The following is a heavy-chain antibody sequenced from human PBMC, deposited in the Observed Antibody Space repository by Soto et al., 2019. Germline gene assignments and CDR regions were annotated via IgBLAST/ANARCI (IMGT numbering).Heavy chain of an antibody. D-gene: IGHD3-22*01. V-gene: IGHV3-33*06. CDR2: IWYDGSNK. CDR3: VKDQPHYYDSSGPFDY. CDR1: GFTFSSYG. J-gene: IGHJ4*02. Sequence: GGSLRLSCAASGFTFSSYGMHWVRQAPGKGLEWVAVIWYDGSNKYYADSVKGRFTISRDNSKNTLYLQMNSLRAEDTAVYYCVKDQPHYYDSSGPFDYWGQGTLVTVSS.